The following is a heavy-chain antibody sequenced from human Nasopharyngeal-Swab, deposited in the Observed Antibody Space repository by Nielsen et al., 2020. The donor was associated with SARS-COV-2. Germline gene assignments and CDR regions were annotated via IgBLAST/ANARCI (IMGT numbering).Heavy chain of an antibody. CDR3: TTDQLVVVVAATEDY. J-gene: IGHJ4*02. D-gene: IGHD2-15*01. CDR2: IKSKTDGGTT. Sequence: VRQAPGKGLEWVGRIKSKTDGGTTDYAASVKGRFTISRDDSKNTLYLQMNSLKTEDTAVYYCTTDQLVVVVAATEDYWGQGTLVTVSS. V-gene: IGHV3-15*01.